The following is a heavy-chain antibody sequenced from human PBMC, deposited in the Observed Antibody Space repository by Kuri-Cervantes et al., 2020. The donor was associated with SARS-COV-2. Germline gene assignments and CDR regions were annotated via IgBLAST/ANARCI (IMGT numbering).Heavy chain of an antibody. CDR2: INPSGGGT. Sequence: ASVKVSCKASGYIFTNYYMSWVRQAPGQGLEWLGIINPSGGGTSYAQKFQGRVTMTRDTSTSTVYTELSSLRSEDTAVYYCARRRLSSDYFDYWGQGTLVTVSS. D-gene: IGHD6-6*01. V-gene: IGHV1-46*01. CDR1: GYIFTNYY. J-gene: IGHJ4*02. CDR3: ARRRLSSDYFDY.